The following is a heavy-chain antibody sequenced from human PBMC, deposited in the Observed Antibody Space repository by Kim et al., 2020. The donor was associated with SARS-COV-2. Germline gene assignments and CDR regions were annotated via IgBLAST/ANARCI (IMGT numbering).Heavy chain of an antibody. CDR3: ASQYRSTAQFDY. J-gene: IGHJ4*02. CDR2: IYPRDSNT. D-gene: IGHD1-1*01. CDR1: RDSFNIQW. V-gene: IGHV5-51*01. Sequence: GESLKISCTVSRDSFNIQWIAWVRQMPGKGLEWMGIIYPRDSNTTYSPSFQGLVTISADKSINTAYLQWTSLKASDTATYYCASQYRSTAQFDYWGQGTPVTVYS.